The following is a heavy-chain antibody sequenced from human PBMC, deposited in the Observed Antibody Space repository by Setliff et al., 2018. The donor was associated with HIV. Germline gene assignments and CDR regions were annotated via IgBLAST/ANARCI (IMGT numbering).Heavy chain of an antibody. Sequence: SETLSLTCAVSGGSIRSGNWWTWVRQSPGKGLEWIGEIYHSGSTNYSPSLKSRVTISLDKSKNQFSLKLSSVAAADTAVYYCARPYYDGSDYSWVDAFDIWGQGTMVTVSS. CDR1: GGSIRSGNW. CDR3: ARPYYDGSDYSWVDAFDI. D-gene: IGHD3-22*01. V-gene: IGHV4-4*02. CDR2: IYHSGST. J-gene: IGHJ3*02.